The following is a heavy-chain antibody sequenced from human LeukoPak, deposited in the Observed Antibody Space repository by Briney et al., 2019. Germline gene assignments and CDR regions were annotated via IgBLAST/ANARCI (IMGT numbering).Heavy chain of an antibody. D-gene: IGHD6-13*01. V-gene: IGHV3-20*04. CDR1: GFTFDDYG. CDR3: ARESSGIAAAGRFDP. J-gene: IGHJ5*02. CDR2: INWNGGST. Sequence: GGSLRLSCAASGFTFDDYGMSWVRQAPGKGLEWVSGINWNGGSTGYADSVKGRFTISRDNAKNSLYLQMNSLRAEDTALYCCARESSGIAAAGRFDPWGQGTLVTVSS.